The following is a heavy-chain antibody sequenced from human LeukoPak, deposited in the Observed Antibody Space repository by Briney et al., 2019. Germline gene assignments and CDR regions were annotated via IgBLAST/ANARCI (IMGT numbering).Heavy chain of an antibody. D-gene: IGHD6-19*01. V-gene: IGHV3-48*04. CDR1: GFTFSSYW. J-gene: IGHJ4*02. Sequence: EGSLRLSCAASGFTFSSYWMSWVRQAPGKGLEWVSYISFSVNTKYYGDSVKGRFTISRDNAKNSLYLHMDSLRAEDTAVYYCARGAYSSGWAYFDHWGQGTLVTVSS. CDR2: ISFSVNTK. CDR3: ARGAYSSGWAYFDH.